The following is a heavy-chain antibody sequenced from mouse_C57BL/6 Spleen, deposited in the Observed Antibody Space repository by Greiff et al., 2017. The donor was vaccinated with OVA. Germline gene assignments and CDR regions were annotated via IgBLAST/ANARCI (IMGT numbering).Heavy chain of an antibody. Sequence: QVHVKQPGAELVKPGASVKMSCKASGYTFTSYWITWVKQRPGQGLAWIGDIYPGSGSTNYNEKFKSKATLTVDTSSSTAYMQLSSLTSEDSAVYYCARGAMDYWGQGTSVTVSS. CDR3: ARGAMDY. CDR2: IYPGSGST. J-gene: IGHJ4*01. CDR1: GYTFTSYW. V-gene: IGHV1-55*01.